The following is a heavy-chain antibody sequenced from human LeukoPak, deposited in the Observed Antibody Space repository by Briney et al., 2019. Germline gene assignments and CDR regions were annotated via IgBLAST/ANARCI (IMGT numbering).Heavy chain of an antibody. V-gene: IGHV3-7*01. D-gene: IGHD3-10*01. J-gene: IGHJ5*02. Sequence: PGGSLRLSCAASGFSFSDYWMSWLRQAPGKGLEWVANINKVGSEKFYVDSVKGRFTISRDNAKNSMHLQMSSLRAEDTAVYYCAKHSYGSGTSFDPWGQGTLVTVSS. CDR1: GFSFSDYW. CDR3: AKHSYGSGTSFDP. CDR2: INKVGSEK.